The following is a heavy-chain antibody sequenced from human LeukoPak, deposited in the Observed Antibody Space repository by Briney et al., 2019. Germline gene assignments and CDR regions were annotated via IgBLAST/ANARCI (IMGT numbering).Heavy chain of an antibody. D-gene: IGHD6-19*01. V-gene: IGHV2-5*02. J-gene: IGHJ4*02. CDR1: GFSLSTRGVG. CDR2: IYWDDDK. Sequence: SGPTLLHPTPTLTLTFTFSGFSLSTRGVGVGWIRQPPGKALEWLALIYWDDDKRYRPSLKNRLTITKDTSKHQVVLTMTNMDPVDTATYYCAHMRAVAHFDYWGQGTLVTVSS. CDR3: AHMRAVAHFDY.